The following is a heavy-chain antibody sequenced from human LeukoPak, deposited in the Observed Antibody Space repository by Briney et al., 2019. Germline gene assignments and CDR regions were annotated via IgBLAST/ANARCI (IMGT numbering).Heavy chain of an antibody. CDR3: ARGGIAAAGTKETRRVYYFDY. V-gene: IGHV1-18*01. CDR1: GYTFTSYG. Sequence: ASVKVSCKASGYTFTSYGISWVRQAPGQGLEWMGWISAYNGNTNYAQKLQGRVTMTTDTSTSTAYMELRSLRSDDTAVYYCARGGIAAAGTKETRRVYYFDYWGQGTLVTVSS. J-gene: IGHJ4*02. CDR2: ISAYNGNT. D-gene: IGHD6-13*01.